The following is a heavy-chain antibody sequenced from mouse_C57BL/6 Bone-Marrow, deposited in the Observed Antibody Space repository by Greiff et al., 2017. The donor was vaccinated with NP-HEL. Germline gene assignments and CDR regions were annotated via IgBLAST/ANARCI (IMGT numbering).Heavy chain of an antibody. J-gene: IGHJ4*01. CDR3: ARDDYGSSYAMDY. D-gene: IGHD1-1*01. V-gene: IGHV3-5*01. CDR1: GISITTGNYR. Sequence: EVKLMESGPGLVKPSQTVFLTCTVTGISITTGNYRWSWIRQFPGNKLEWIGYIYYSGTITYNPSLTSRTTITRDTPKNQFFLEMNSLTAEDTATYYCARDDYGSSYAMDYWGQGTSVTVSS. CDR2: IYYSGTI.